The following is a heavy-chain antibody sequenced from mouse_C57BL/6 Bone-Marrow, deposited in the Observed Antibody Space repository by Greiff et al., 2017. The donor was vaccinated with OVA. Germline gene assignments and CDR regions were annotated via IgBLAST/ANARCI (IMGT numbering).Heavy chain of an antibody. CDR3: ARSYYGSSYRYWYFDV. Sequence: QVQLKQSGAELVKPGASVKLSCKASGYTFTSYWMHWVKQRPGRGLEWIGRIDPNSGGTKYNEKLKSKATLTVDKPSSTAYMQLSSLTSEDSAVYYCARSYYGSSYRYWYFDVWGTGTTVTVSS. V-gene: IGHV1-72*01. CDR1: GYTFTSYW. D-gene: IGHD1-1*01. CDR2: IDPNSGGT. J-gene: IGHJ1*03.